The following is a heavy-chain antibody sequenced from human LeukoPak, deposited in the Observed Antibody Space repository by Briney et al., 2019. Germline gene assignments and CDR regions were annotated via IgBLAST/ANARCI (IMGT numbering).Heavy chain of an antibody. CDR2: ISGSGGNT. V-gene: IGHV3-23*01. CDR3: ACSGYCSGGSCYLRYWYFDL. Sequence: GGSLRLSCAASGFTFTSYAMSWVRQAPGKGLEWVSAISGSGGNTYYADSVKGRFTISRDNSKNTLYLQMNSLRAEDTAIYYCACSGYCSGGSCYLRYWYFDLWGRGTLVTVSS. CDR1: GFTFTSYA. J-gene: IGHJ2*01. D-gene: IGHD2-15*01.